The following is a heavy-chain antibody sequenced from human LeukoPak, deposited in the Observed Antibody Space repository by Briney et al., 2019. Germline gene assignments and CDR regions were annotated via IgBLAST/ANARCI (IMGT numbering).Heavy chain of an antibody. CDR1: GFTFNIFW. CDR2: IKQDGSET. D-gene: IGHD5-18*01. J-gene: IGHJ4*02. Sequence: GGSLRLSCAASGFTFNIFWMSWVRQAPGRGLEWVANIKQDGSETYYLDSVKGRFTISRDNSKNTLYLQMNSLRGEDTAVYYCAKDLSYGQDFWGQGTLVTVSS. V-gene: IGHV3-7*04. CDR3: AKDLSYGQDF.